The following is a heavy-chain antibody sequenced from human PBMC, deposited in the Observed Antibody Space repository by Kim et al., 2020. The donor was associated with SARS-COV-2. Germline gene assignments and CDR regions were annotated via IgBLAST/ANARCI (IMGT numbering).Heavy chain of an antibody. CDR2: IIPIFGTA. CDR3: ARESYYGSGSYEIIYDY. J-gene: IGHJ4*02. CDR1: GGTFSSYA. V-gene: IGHV1-69*13. D-gene: IGHD3-10*01. Sequence: SVKVSCKASGGTFSSYAISWVRQAPGQGLEWMGGIIPIFGTANYAQKFQGRVTITADESTSTAYMELSSLRSEDTAVYYCARESYYGSGSYEIIYDYWGQGTLVTVSS.